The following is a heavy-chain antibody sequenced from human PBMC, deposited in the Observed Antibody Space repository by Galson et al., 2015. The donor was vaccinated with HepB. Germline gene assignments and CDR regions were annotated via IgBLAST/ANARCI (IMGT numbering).Heavy chain of an antibody. Sequence: SGAEVKKPGESLRISCKGSGYSFTSYWISWVRQMPGKGLEWMGRIDPSDSYTNYSPSFQGHVTISADKSISTAYLQWSSLKASDTAMYYCARLRPRLLRFLECTSGGEFWFDHWGQGTLVTVSS. V-gene: IGHV5-10-1*01. CDR1: GYSFTSYW. D-gene: IGHD3-3*01. CDR3: ARLRPRLLRFLECTSGGEFWFDH. J-gene: IGHJ5*02. CDR2: IDPSDSYT.